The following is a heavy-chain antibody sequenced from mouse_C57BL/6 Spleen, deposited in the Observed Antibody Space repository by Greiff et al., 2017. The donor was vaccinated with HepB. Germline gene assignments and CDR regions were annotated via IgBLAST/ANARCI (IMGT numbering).Heavy chain of an antibody. D-gene: IGHD1-1*01. CDR3: ARDKAPYYYGSSYDAMDY. CDR2: ISYDGSN. J-gene: IGHJ4*01. CDR1: GYSITSGYY. V-gene: IGHV3-6*01. Sequence: EVKLQESGPGLVKPSQSLSLTCSVTGYSITSGYYWNWIRQFPGNKLEWMGYISYDGSNNYNPSLKNRISITRDTSKHQFFLKLNSVTTEDTATYYCARDKAPYYYGSSYDAMDYWGQGTSVTVSS.